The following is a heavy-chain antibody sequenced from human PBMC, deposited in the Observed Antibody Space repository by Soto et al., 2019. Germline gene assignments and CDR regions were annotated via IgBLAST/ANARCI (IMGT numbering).Heavy chain of an antibody. J-gene: IGHJ6*02. Sequence: SETLSLTCTVSGGSISSYYWSWIRQPPWKGLEWIGYIYYSGSTNYNPSLKSRVTISVDTSKNQFSLKLSSVTAADTAVYYCARDRIVVVTAMYYYYGMDVWGQGTTVTVSS. CDR3: ARDRIVVVTAMYYYYGMDV. CDR2: IYYSGST. D-gene: IGHD2-21*02. CDR1: GGSISSYY. V-gene: IGHV4-59*01.